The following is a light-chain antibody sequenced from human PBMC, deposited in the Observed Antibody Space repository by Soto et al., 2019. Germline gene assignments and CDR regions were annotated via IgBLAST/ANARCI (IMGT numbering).Light chain of an antibody. CDR1: QSVSSSF. CDR3: QHYGDSRT. Sequence: ELLMTQSPGTLSLSPGERATLSCRASQSVSSSFLAWYQQKPGQAPRLLIYGAASRATGIPDRFSGSGSRTDFTLSISRLEPEDFAVYYCQHYGDSRTFGQGTKVDIK. CDR2: GAA. V-gene: IGKV3-20*01. J-gene: IGKJ1*01.